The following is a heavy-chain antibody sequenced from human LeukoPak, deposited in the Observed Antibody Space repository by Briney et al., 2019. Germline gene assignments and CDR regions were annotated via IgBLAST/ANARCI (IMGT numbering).Heavy chain of an antibody. CDR3: ARRDSSGFKGAFDI. J-gene: IGHJ3*02. V-gene: IGHV4-59*08. Sequence: GYVYYGGSTNYNPSLKSRVTISVDTSKNHFSLKLSSVTAADTAVYYCARRDSSGFKGAFDIWGQGTMVTVSS. CDR2: VYYGGST. D-gene: IGHD6-19*01.